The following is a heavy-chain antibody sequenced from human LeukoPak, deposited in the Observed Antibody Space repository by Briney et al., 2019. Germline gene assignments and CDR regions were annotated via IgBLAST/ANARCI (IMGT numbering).Heavy chain of an antibody. CDR1: GGSFSGYY. CDR3: ARGNLYYYDSSGYYFKFDY. J-gene: IGHJ4*02. V-gene: IGHV4-34*01. D-gene: IGHD3-22*01. Sequence: PSETLSLTRAVYGGSFSGYYWSWIRQPPGKGLEWIGEINHSGSTNYNPSLTSRVTISVDTSKNQFSLKLSSVTAADTAVYYCARGNLYYYDSSGYYFKFDYWGQGTLVTVSS. CDR2: INHSGST.